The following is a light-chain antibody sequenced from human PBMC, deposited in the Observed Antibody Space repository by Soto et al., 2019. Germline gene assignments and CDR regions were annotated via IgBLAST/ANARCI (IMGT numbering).Light chain of an antibody. CDR2: GAS. CDR3: QQYKDWPPIT. J-gene: IGKJ5*01. V-gene: IGKV3-15*01. Sequence: EIVITQSPATLSVSPGERATLSCRASQSVSSNLAWYQQKPGQAPRLLIYGASIRASGIPARFSGSGSGTDFTLTISSLQSEDFAVYYCQQYKDWPPITFGQGTRLEIK. CDR1: QSVSSN.